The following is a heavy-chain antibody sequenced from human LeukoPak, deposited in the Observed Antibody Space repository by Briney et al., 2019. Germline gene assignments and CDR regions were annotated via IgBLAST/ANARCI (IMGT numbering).Heavy chain of an antibody. V-gene: IGHV4-4*02. J-gene: IGHJ6*03. CDR3: ASVRMYSSSYFTRYYYYYMDV. CDR1: GGSISSSDW. CDR2: IYHSGST. Sequence: SETLSLTCAVSGGSISSSDWCCGVRATRGRGLEWIGEIYHSGSTNYNPSLKSRVTISVDKSKNQFSLKLSSVTAEDTAVSYCASVRMYSSSYFTRYYYYYMDVWGKGTTVTVS. D-gene: IGHD6-6*01.